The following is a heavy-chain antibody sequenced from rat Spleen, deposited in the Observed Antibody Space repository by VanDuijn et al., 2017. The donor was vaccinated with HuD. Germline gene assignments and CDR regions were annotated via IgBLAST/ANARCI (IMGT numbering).Heavy chain of an antibody. J-gene: IGHJ2*01. D-gene: IGHD1-11*01. CDR2: ISYSGGT. V-gene: IGHV3-1*01. Sequence: EVQLQESGPGLVKPSQSLSLTCSVTGYSITSSYRWNWIRKFPGNKMEWIGHISYSGGTTYNPSLKSRISITRDTSKNQFFLQLNSVTTEDTATYYCARSYGGYSGDYWGQGVMVTVSS. CDR3: ARSYGGYSGDY. CDR1: GYSITSSY.